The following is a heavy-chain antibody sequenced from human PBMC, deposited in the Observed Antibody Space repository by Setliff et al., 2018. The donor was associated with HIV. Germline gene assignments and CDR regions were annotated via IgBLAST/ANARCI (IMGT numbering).Heavy chain of an antibody. D-gene: IGHD2-2*02. CDR3: ARHTVFVRYFDH. J-gene: IGHJ4*02. Sequence: PSETLSLTCTVSGDSINSGTYYWSWIRQPAGKGLEWIGRLHLSGDTNYNPSLKSRVTMSIDTSKNQFSLKLSSVTAADTAVYYCARHTVFVRYFDHWGQGMLVTVSS. V-gene: IGHV4-61*02. CDR1: GDSINSGTYY. CDR2: LHLSGDT.